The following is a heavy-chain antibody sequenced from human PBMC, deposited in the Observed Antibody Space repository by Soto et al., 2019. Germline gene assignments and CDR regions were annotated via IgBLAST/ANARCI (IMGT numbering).Heavy chain of an antibody. V-gene: IGHV3-30*19. D-gene: IGHD6-13*01. J-gene: IGHJ6*02. CDR1: GFTFSSYG. Sequence: GGSLRLSCAASGFTFSSYGMHWVRQAPGKGLEWVAVISYDGSNKYYADSVKGRFTISRDNSKNTLYLQMNSLRAEDTAVYYCASKSSSPKRTGNYYYYGMDVWGQGTTVTVSS. CDR2: ISYDGSNK. CDR3: ASKSSSPKRTGNYYYYGMDV.